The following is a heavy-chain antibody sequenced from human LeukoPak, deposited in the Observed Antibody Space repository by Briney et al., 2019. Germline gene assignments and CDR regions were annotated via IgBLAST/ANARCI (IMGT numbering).Heavy chain of an antibody. CDR3: ARDRALFYTYYYYYYMDV. J-gene: IGHJ6*03. D-gene: IGHD3-3*01. CDR1: GFTVRSNY. V-gene: IGHV3-53*01. Sequence: GGSLRLSCAASGFTVRSNYMSWVRQAPGKGLEWVSVIYSGGSTYYADSVKGRFTISRDNSKNTLYLQMNSLRAEDTAVYYCARDRALFYTYYYYYYMDVWGKGTTVTVSS. CDR2: IYSGGST.